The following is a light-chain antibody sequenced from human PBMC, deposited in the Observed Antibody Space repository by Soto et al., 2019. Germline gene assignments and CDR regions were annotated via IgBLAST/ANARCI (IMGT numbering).Light chain of an antibody. CDR2: GVS. Sequence: EIVLTQSPGTLSLSPGERATLSCRASQSVSSSYLAWYQQKPGQAPRLLIYGVSSRATGIPDRFSGSGSVTDFTLTISRLAPEDFAVYYCQQYDSSPLTFGGGTKVEIK. CDR3: QQYDSSPLT. J-gene: IGKJ4*01. V-gene: IGKV3-20*01. CDR1: QSVSSSY.